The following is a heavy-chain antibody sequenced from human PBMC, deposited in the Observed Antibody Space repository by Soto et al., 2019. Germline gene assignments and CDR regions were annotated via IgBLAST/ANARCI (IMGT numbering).Heavy chain of an antibody. CDR1: GFPFSTYA. CDR3: ATDPRVLTPEDYCFDH. Sequence: QVQLVESGGGVVQPGRSLRLSCAASGFPFSTYALHWIRQAPGKGLEWVAVISYHGLTTYYADPVQGRFTISRDNSENTLYLQMNGPRAEDTAVYYCATDPRVLTPEDYCFDHWGQGTLVTVSS. J-gene: IGHJ4*02. CDR2: ISYHGLTT. V-gene: IGHV3-30-3*01.